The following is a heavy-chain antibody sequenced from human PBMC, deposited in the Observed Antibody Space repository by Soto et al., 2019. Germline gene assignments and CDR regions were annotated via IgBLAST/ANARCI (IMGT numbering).Heavy chain of an antibody. CDR3: TTGIYYDVLTGYHNVAY. D-gene: IGHD3-9*01. V-gene: IGHV3-15*01. Sequence: EVQLVESGGGLVKPGGSLRLSCAASGLDLSHPWMTWVRQAAGKGLEWVGRIKSKTDGGTAEYAAPVKGRITISRDDSKNTVCLQMDSLKTEDTAVYYCTTGIYYDVLTGYHNVAYWGQGTLVTVSS. CDR2: IKSKTDGGTA. J-gene: IGHJ4*02. CDR1: GLDLSHPW.